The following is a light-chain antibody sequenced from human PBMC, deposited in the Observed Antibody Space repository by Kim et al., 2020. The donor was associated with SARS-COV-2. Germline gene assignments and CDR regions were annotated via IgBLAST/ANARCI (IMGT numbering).Light chain of an antibody. CDR1: QSVSSSY. CDR2: GAS. V-gene: IGKV3-20*01. Sequence: LSLAPGERATLACRASQSVSSSYLAWYQQKPGQAPRLLIYGASSRATGIPDRFSGSGSGTDFTLTISRLEPEDFAVYYCQQYGSPFGQGTKLEI. J-gene: IGKJ2*01. CDR3: QQYGSP.